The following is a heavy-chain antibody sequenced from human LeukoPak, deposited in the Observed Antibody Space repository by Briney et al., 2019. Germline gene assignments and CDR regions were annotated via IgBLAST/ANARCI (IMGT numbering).Heavy chain of an antibody. CDR1: GGSISSGSYY. Sequence: SQTLSLTCTVSGGSISSGSYYWSWIRQPAGKGLEWIGRIYTSGSTNYNPSLKSRVTISVDTSKNQFSLKLSSVTAADTAVYYCARVLRGAFDIWGQGTMVTVSS. CDR2: IYTSGST. CDR3: ARVLRGAFDI. J-gene: IGHJ3*02. D-gene: IGHD3-10*01. V-gene: IGHV4-61*02.